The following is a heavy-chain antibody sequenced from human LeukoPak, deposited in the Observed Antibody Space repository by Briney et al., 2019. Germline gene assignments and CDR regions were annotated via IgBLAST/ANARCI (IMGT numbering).Heavy chain of an antibody. CDR1: GGSVSNNY. CDR3: AKDGSSWPFSIS. V-gene: IGHV4-4*07. Sequence: SETLSLTCTVSGGSVSNNYWSWIRQPAGKGLEWIGRIYGTERIHYNPSLKGRVTMSVDTSKNQFSLQLNSVTAADTALYYCAKDGSSWPFSISWGLGTLVTVTS. J-gene: IGHJ5*02. D-gene: IGHD6-13*01. CDR2: IYGTERI.